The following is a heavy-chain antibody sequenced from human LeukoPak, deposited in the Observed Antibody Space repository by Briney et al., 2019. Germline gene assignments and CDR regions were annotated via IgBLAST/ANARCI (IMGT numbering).Heavy chain of an antibody. CDR2: IKSKSDGDTT. CDR1: GFTFSNYG. J-gene: IGHJ4*02. CDR3: TTITMIVVHPDY. Sequence: PGGSLRLSCVASGFTFSNYGMHWVRQAPGKGLEWVGRIKSKSDGDTTDYASPVKGRFTISRDDSKNTLYLQMNSLKTEDTAVYYCTTITMIVVHPDYWGQGTLVTVSS. D-gene: IGHD3-22*01. V-gene: IGHV3-15*01.